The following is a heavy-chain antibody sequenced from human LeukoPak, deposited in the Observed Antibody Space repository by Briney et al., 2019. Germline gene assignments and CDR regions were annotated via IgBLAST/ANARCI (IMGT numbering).Heavy chain of an antibody. CDR3: AKGGSNYFYYGMDV. Sequence: TSETLSLTCTVSGGSISGFYWNWIRQSAEKGLEWIGRIYSSGSTNYNPSLGSRVSMSVGTSRNHFSLRLSSVTAADTAFYFCAKGGSNYFYYGMDVWGQGTTVTVSS. CDR1: GGSISGFY. CDR2: IYSSGST. V-gene: IGHV4-4*07. D-gene: IGHD3-9*01. J-gene: IGHJ6*02.